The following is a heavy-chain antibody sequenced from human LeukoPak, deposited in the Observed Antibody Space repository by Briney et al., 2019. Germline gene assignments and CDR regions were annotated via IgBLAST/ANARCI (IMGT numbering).Heavy chain of an antibody. Sequence: GGSLRLSCAAPGFTFSSYEMIWVRQAPGKGLEWVSYISSSGSTIYYADSVKGRFTISRDNAKNTLYLQMNSLRAEDTAVYYCAKARGAFDIWGQGTMVTVSS. V-gene: IGHV3-48*03. CDR3: AKARGAFDI. J-gene: IGHJ3*02. CDR1: GFTFSSYE. CDR2: ISSSGSTI.